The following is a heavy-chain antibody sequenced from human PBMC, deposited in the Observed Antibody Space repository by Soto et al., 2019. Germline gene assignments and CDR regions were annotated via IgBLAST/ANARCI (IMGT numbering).Heavy chain of an antibody. CDR3: AKNGLDNSPSAIDS. CDR1: GFTFRNNV. V-gene: IGHV3-23*01. Sequence: XGSLSLSCSASGFTFRNNVLSWVRQAPGKGLDWVSGITGSGRDTYYADSVKGRFTISRDNSKNMVFLQMNSLRAEDTALYYCAKNGLDNSPSAIDSWGPGALVTVSS. D-gene: IGHD2-8*01. CDR2: ITGSGRDT. J-gene: IGHJ4*02.